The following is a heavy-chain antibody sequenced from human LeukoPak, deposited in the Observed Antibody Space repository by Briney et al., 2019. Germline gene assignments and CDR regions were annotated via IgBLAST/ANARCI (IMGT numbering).Heavy chain of an antibody. J-gene: IGHJ5*02. D-gene: IGHD2-2*01. CDR2: FDPEDGET. CDR3: ARDPLSYCSSTSCYRT. Sequence: ASVKVSCKVSGYTLTELSMHWVRQAPGKGLEWMGGFDPEDGETIYAQKFQGRVTMTEDTSTDTAYMELSSLRSEDTAVYYCARDPLSYCSSTSCYRTWGQGTLVTVSS. CDR1: GYTLTELS. V-gene: IGHV1-24*01.